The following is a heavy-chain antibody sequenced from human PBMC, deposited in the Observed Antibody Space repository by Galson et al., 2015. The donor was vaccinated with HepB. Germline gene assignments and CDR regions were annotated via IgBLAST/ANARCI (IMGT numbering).Heavy chain of an antibody. CDR1: GGSISSGGYY. J-gene: IGHJ5*02. Sequence: TLSLTCTVSGGSISSGGYYWSWIRQHPGKGLEWIGYIYYSGSTYYNPSLKSRVTISVDTSKNQFSLKLSSVTAADTAVYYCAREGYSSGWYWFDPWGQGTLVTVSS. V-gene: IGHV4-31*03. CDR3: AREGYSSGWYWFDP. D-gene: IGHD6-19*01. CDR2: IYYSGST.